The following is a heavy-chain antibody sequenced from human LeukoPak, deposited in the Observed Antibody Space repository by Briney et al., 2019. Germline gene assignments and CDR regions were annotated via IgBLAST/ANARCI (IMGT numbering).Heavy chain of an antibody. CDR1: GYTFTGYY. Sequence: ASVKVSCKASGYTFTGYYMHWVRQAPGQGLEWMGWINPNSGGTNYAQKFQGRVTMTRDTSISTAYMELSRLSSVTAADTAVYYCARLVLGGTLLFDYWGQGTLVTVSS. J-gene: IGHJ4*02. CDR2: INPNSGGT. CDR3: ARLVLGGTLLFDY. D-gene: IGHD2-15*01. V-gene: IGHV1-2*02.